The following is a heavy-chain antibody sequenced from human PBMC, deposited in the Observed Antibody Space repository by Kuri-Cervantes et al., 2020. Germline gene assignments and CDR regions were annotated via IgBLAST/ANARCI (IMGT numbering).Heavy chain of an antibody. V-gene: IGHV3-23*01. D-gene: IGHD2-2*01. Sequence: GESLKISCAASGFTFSSYAMSWVRQAPGKGLEWVSAISGSGGSTYYADSVKGRFTISRDNSKNTLYLQMNSLRAEDTAVYYRAKSVVPAASGDYWGQGTLVTVSS. CDR1: GFTFSSYA. CDR2: ISGSGGST. J-gene: IGHJ4*02. CDR3: AKSVVPAASGDY.